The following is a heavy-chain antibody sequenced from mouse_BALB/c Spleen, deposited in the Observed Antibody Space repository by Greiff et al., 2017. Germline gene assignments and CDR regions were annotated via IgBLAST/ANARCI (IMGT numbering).Heavy chain of an antibody. CDR3: ARDLWAGDY. V-gene: IGHV5-6-3*01. Sequence: EVQLVESGGGLVQPGGSLKLSCAASGFTFSSYGMSWVRQTPDKRLELVATINSNGGSTYYPDSVKGRFTISRDNAKNTLYLQMSSLKSEDTAMYYCARDLWAGDYWGQGTTLTVSS. CDR1: GFTFSSYG. D-gene: IGHD6-2*01. J-gene: IGHJ2*01. CDR2: INSNGGST.